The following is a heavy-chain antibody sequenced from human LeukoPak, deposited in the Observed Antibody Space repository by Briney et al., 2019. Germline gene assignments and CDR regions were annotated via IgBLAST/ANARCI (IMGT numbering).Heavy chain of an antibody. J-gene: IGHJ6*03. CDR1: GFTFSSYS. Sequence: GGSLRLSCAASGFTFSSYSMNWVRQAPGKGLEWVSSISSSSSYIYYADSVKSRFTISRDNAKNSLYLQMNSLRAEDTAVYYCARGNYDILTGSDYYYYYYMDVWGKGTTVTVSS. D-gene: IGHD3-9*01. CDR2: ISSSSSYI. CDR3: ARGNYDILTGSDYYYYYYMDV. V-gene: IGHV3-21*01.